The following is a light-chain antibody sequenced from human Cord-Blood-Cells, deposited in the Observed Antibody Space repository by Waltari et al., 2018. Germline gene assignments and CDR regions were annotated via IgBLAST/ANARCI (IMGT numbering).Light chain of an antibody. J-gene: IGKJ2*01. CDR1: QSISSW. Sequence: DIQMTQSPSTLSASVGDRVTITCRASQSISSWLAWYQQKPGKAPKLLIYDASSLESGVPSRCSGSGSGTKFTLTISSLQPDDYATYYCQQYNSYSPYTFGQGTKLEIK. V-gene: IGKV1-5*01. CDR2: DAS. CDR3: QQYNSYSPYT.